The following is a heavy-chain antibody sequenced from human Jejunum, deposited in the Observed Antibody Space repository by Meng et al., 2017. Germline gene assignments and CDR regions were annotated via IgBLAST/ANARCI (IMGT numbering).Heavy chain of an antibody. J-gene: IGHJ4*02. V-gene: IGHV4-4*02. CDR3: AKYSRGFDS. D-gene: IGHD2-15*01. CDR2: IYHSGIT. Sequence: QVQLQESGPGLAKPSGTLSLTCAVSGDSISGSNWWSWVRQPPGKGLEWNGEIYHSGITYYNPSLKSRVTISVDKSKNQFSLRLSFVTAADTAVYYCAKYSRGFDSWGQGTLVTVSS. CDR1: GDSISGSNW.